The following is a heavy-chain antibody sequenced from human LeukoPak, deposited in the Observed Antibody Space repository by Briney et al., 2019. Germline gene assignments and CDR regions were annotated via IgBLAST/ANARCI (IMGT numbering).Heavy chain of an antibody. CDR2: ISAYNGNT. CDR1: GYTFTSYG. Sequence: ASVKVSCKASGYTFTSYGISWVRQAPGQGLEWMGWISAYNGNTNYARKLQGRVTMTTDTSTSTAYMELRSLRSDDTAVYYCARVKARAAIVVVPADWFDPWGQGTLVTVSS. D-gene: IGHD2-2*01. J-gene: IGHJ5*02. CDR3: ARVKARAAIVVVPADWFDP. V-gene: IGHV1-18*04.